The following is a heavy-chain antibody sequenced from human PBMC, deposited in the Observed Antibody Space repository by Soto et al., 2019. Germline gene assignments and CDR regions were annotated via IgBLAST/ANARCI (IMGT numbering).Heavy chain of an antibody. J-gene: IGHJ4*02. Sequence: GGSLRLSCAASGFTFSSYGMHWVRQAPGKGLEWVAVIWYDGSNKYYADPVKGRFTISRDNSKNTLYLQMNSLRAEDTAVYYCASVEYSIRRAFDYWGQGTLVTVSS. CDR2: IWYDGSNK. CDR1: GFTFSSYG. V-gene: IGHV3-33*01. CDR3: ASVEYSIRRAFDY. D-gene: IGHD6-6*01.